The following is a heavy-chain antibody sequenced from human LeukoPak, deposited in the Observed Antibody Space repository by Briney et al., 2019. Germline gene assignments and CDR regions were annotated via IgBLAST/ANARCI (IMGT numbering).Heavy chain of an antibody. J-gene: IGHJ4*02. Sequence: PSETLSLTCTVSGGSINSSSYYWGWIRQPPGRGLEWIGSVYYSGSTYYNPSLESRVTISVDTSKNQFSLKLSSVTAADTAVYYCARGRQQLTPWGQGTLVTVSS. CDR3: ARGRQQLTP. D-gene: IGHD6-13*01. CDR1: GGSINSSSYY. CDR2: VYYSGST. V-gene: IGHV4-39*07.